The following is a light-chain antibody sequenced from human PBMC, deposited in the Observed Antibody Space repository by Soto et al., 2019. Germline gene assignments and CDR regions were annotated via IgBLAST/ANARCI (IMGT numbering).Light chain of an antibody. Sequence: QSVLTQPPSVSGSPGQSITISCTGTSSDVGGYIYVSWYQQHPGKAPKLMIYEVSNRPSGVSNRFSGSKSGNTASLTISGLQAEDEADYYCSSYSRSSFYVFGTGTKVTVL. CDR3: SSYSRSSFYV. J-gene: IGLJ1*01. CDR1: SSDVGGYIY. CDR2: EVS. V-gene: IGLV2-14*01.